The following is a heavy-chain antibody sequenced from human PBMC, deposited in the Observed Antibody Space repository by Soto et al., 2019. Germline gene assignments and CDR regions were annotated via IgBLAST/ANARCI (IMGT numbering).Heavy chain of an antibody. Sequence: ESGGGVVQPGRSLRLSCAASGFTFSAYAMHWVRQAPGKGLEWVPVISFDGRKTYYADSMKGRFTISRDNSKDTLYLQMNSLRAEDTAVYHCATLGSDKGNLYYFDYWGQGTLVTVSS. J-gene: IGHJ4*02. CDR3: ATLGSDKGNLYYFDY. CDR1: GFTFSAYA. D-gene: IGHD3-10*01. V-gene: IGHV3-30*04. CDR2: ISFDGRKT.